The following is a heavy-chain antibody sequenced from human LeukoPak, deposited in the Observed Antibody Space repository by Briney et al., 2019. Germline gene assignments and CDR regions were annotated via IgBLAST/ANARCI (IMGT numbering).Heavy chain of an antibody. D-gene: IGHD4-23*01. Sequence: AGGSLRLSCAASGFTVSSNYMSWVRQAPGKGLEWVSVIYSGGSTYYADSVKGRFTISRDNSKNTLYLQMNSLRAEDTAVYYCARVNGGNRYFDYWGQGTLVTASS. CDR1: GFTVSSNY. CDR2: IYSGGST. CDR3: ARVNGGNRYFDY. J-gene: IGHJ4*02. V-gene: IGHV3-53*01.